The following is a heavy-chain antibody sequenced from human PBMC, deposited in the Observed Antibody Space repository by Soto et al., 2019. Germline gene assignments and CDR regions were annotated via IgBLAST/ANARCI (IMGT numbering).Heavy chain of an antibody. D-gene: IGHD3-16*01. V-gene: IGHV3-21*03. Sequence: EVRLVESGGGLVKSGGSLRLSCSASGFTFSTYTMNWVRQAPGRGLEWVSNIDRFGSYSWYVDSAQGRFTISRDNAKNSLYLQMNSLRAEDTAVYYCAGVGSTFAGGRIGGGHYGLDVWGQGTTVTVSS. CDR1: GFTFSTYT. J-gene: IGHJ6*02. CDR2: IDRFGSYS. CDR3: AGVGSTFAGGRIGGGHYGLDV.